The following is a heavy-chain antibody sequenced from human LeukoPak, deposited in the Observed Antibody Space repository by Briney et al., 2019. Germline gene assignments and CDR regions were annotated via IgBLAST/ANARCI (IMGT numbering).Heavy chain of an antibody. Sequence: GGSLRLSCAASGFTVSSNYMSWVRQAPGKGLEWVSVIYSGGSTYYADSVKGRFTTSRDNSKNTLYLQMDSLRAEDTAVYYCARAGPPPRVIWSGYYGPDGDWFDPWGQGTLVTVSS. CDR2: IYSGGST. J-gene: IGHJ5*02. V-gene: IGHV3-53*01. D-gene: IGHD3-3*01. CDR3: ARAGPPPRVIWSGYYGPDGDWFDP. CDR1: GFTVSSNY.